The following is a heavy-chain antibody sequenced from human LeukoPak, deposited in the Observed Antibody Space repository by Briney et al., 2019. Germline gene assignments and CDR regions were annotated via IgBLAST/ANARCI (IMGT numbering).Heavy chain of an antibody. CDR1: GGSISSYY. J-gene: IGHJ4*02. Sequence: SETLSLTCTVSGGSISSYYWSWLRQPAGKGLEWIGRIYTSGSTNYNPSLKSRVTMSVDTSKNQFSLKLSSVTAADTAVYYCARDCSSTSCYTGGVDYWGQGTLVTVSS. CDR3: ARDCSSTSCYTGGVDY. V-gene: IGHV4-4*07. D-gene: IGHD2-2*02. CDR2: IYTSGST.